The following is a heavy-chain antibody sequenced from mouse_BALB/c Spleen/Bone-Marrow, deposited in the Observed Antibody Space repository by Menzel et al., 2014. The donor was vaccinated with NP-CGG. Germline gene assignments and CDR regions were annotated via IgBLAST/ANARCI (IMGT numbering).Heavy chain of an antibody. CDR3: ARERYAGYYFDY. V-gene: IGHV1-7*01. J-gene: IGHJ2*01. Sequence: QVQLKESGAELAKPGASVKMSRKASGYTFTSYWMHWVKQRPGQGLEWIGYINPSTGYTEYNQKFKDKATLTADKSSSTAYMQLSSLTSEDSAVYYCARERYAGYYFDYWGQGTTLTVSS. CDR2: INPSTGYT. CDR1: GYTFTSYW. D-gene: IGHD2-3*01.